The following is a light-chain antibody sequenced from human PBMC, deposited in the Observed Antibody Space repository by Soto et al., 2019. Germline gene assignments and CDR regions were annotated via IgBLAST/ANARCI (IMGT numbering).Light chain of an antibody. CDR2: GAS. CDR1: QSFSSSY. V-gene: IGKV3-20*01. J-gene: IGKJ3*01. Sequence: EIVLTQSPGTLSLSPGERATLSGRASQSFSSSYLAWYQQKPGQAPRLLIYGASSRANGIPDRFSGSGSGTDFTLTISSLEPEDFAVYYCQHYGSALFTFGPGTKVDVK. CDR3: QHYGSALFT.